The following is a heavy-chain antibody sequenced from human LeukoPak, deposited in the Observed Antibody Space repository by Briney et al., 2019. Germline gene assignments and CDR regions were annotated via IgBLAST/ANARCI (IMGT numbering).Heavy chain of an antibody. CDR2: IIPIFGTA. V-gene: IGHV1-69*01. D-gene: IGHD3-3*01. Sequence: SVKVSCKASGGTFSSYAISWVRQAPGQGLEWMGGIIPIFGTANYAQKFQGRVTITADESTSTAYMELSSPRSEDTAVYYCARAPHYDFWSGPQAPYYFDYWGQGTLVTVSS. CDR3: ARAPHYDFWSGPQAPYYFDY. CDR1: GGTFSSYA. J-gene: IGHJ4*02.